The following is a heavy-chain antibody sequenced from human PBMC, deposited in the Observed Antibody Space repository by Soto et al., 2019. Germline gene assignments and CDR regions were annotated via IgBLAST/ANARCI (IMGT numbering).Heavy chain of an antibody. D-gene: IGHD3-10*01. CDR3: ARDRDDYGSGNYYNRIDF. CDR1: GGIFSTYA. Sequence: QVQLVQSGAEVKKPGSSVKVSCKASGGIFSTYAISWLRQAPGQGLEWMGGIIPLFGTPKYAQRFQGRVTSTADESTSTAYMELSRLRSEDTAVYYCARDRDDYGSGNYYNRIDFWGQGTLVTVSS. J-gene: IGHJ4*02. CDR2: IIPLFGTP. V-gene: IGHV1-69*01.